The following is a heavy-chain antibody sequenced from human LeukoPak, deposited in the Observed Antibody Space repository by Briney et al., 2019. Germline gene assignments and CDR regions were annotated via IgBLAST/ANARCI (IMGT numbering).Heavy chain of an antibody. CDR2: ISAYNGNT. D-gene: IGHD2-2*01. J-gene: IGHJ6*03. V-gene: IGHV1-18*01. CDR3: ARTDVPAASYMDV. CDR1: GYTFTSYD. Sequence: ASVKVSCKAFGYTFTSYDINWVRQATGQGLEWMGWISAYNGNTNYAQKLQGRVTMTTDTSTSTAYMELRSLRSDDTAVYYCARTDVPAASYMDVWGKGTTVTVSS.